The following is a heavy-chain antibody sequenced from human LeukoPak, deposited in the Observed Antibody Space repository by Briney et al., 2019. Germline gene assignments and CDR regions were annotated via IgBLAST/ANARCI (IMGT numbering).Heavy chain of an antibody. V-gene: IGHV4-39*07. Sequence: SETLSLTCTVSGGSITSSSYYWGWIRQPPGKGLEWIGSIYYSGSTNYNPSLKSRVTISVDKSKNQFSLKLSSVTAADTAVYYCARDLGAAYYDSSGENGYWGQGTLVTVSS. CDR2: IYYSGST. CDR1: GGSITSSSYY. D-gene: IGHD3-22*01. CDR3: ARDLGAAYYDSSGENGY. J-gene: IGHJ4*02.